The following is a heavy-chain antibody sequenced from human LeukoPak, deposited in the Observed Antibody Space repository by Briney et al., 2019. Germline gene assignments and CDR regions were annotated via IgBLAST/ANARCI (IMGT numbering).Heavy chain of an antibody. V-gene: IGHV1-69*13. CDR1: GVTFSRYA. CDR2: IIPIFGTA. J-gene: IGHJ5*02. Sequence: ASVKGSCKASGVTFSRYAISWVRQAPGQGLEWMGGIIPIFGTANYAQKCQGRVMITADESTSTAYMELSSLRSEDTAVYYCAREQDYGSGIQLFDPWGQGTLVTVSS. D-gene: IGHD3-10*01. CDR3: AREQDYGSGIQLFDP.